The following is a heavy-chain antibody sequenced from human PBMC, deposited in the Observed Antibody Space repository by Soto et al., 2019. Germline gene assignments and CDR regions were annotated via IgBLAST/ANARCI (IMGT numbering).Heavy chain of an antibody. D-gene: IGHD3-10*01. J-gene: IGHJ6*02. Sequence: PSETLSLTCTVSGGSISSGDYYWSWIRQPPGKGLEWIGYIYYSGSTNYNPSLKSRVTISVDTSKNQFSLKLSSATAADTAVYYCARDNYYGSGSAPMDVWGQGTTVTVSS. V-gene: IGHV4-61*08. CDR1: GGSISSGDYY. CDR2: IYYSGST. CDR3: ARDNYYGSGSAPMDV.